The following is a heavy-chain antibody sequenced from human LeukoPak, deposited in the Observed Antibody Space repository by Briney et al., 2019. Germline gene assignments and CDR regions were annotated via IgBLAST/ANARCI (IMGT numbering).Heavy chain of an antibody. J-gene: IGHJ4*02. CDR3: AREGPRASSGWPFDY. CDR2: INPNSGGT. D-gene: IGHD6-19*01. CDR1: GYTFTGYY. Sequence: ASVKVSCKASGYTFTGYYMHWVRQAPGQGLEWMGWINPNSGGTNYAQKFQGRVTMTRDTSISTAYMELSRLRSDDTAVYYCAREGPRASSGWPFDYWGQGTLVTVSS. V-gene: IGHV1-2*02.